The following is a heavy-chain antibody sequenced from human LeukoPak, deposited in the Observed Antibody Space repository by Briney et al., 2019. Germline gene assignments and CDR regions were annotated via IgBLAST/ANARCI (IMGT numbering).Heavy chain of an antibody. CDR2: IIPIFGTA. CDR1: GGTFSSYA. CDR3: ARDRDCTNGVCYSPDYYYYMDV. Sequence: SVKVSCKASGGTFSSYAISWVRQAPGQGLEWMGGIIPIFGTANYAQKFQGRVTITTDESTSTAYMELSSPRSEDTAVYYCARDRDCTNGVCYSPDYYYYMDVWGKGTTVTVSS. J-gene: IGHJ6*03. V-gene: IGHV1-69*05. D-gene: IGHD2-8*01.